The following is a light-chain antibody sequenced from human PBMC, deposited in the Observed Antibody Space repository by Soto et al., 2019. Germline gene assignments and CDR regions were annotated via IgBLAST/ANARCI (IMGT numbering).Light chain of an antibody. J-gene: IGKJ1*01. V-gene: IGKV3-15*01. CDR3: QQYNNWPWT. CDR1: QSIGDT. Sequence: EIVMTQSPATLSVSPGGSATLSCRASQSIGDTLAWYQQKPGQAPRLLIHGASTRAPGFPARFSGSGSGTDFTLTISSLQSEDFAVYYCQQYNNWPWTFGEGTKVDIK. CDR2: GAS.